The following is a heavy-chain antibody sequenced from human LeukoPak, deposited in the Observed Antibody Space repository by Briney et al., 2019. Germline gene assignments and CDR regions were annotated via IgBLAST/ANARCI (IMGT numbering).Heavy chain of an antibody. V-gene: IGHV4-59*08. CDR2: FFYSGST. Sequence: SETLSLTCAVYGGSFSGYYWSWIRQAPGKGPEWIVHFFYSGSTNYNPSLESRVTISVDTSESQFSLRLSSVTAADTAVYYCARQKLSPNTGYFDYWGQGILVTVSS. J-gene: IGHJ4*02. CDR1: GGSFSGYY. CDR3: ARQKLSPNTGYFDY. D-gene: IGHD2-8*02.